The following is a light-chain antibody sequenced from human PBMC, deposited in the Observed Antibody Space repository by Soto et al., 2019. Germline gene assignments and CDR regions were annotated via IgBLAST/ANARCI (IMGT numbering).Light chain of an antibody. CDR2: EDS. Sequence: QSVLAQPPSVSGAPAQRVTISCTGSSSNIGAGYVSWYQHHPGKAPKLVIYEDSNRPSGVSNRFSGSKSGNTASLTISGLQAEDEADYYCNSYTSSNTFVFGTGTKVTVL. J-gene: IGLJ1*01. V-gene: IGLV2-14*01. CDR3: NSYTSSNTFV. CDR1: SSNIGAGY.